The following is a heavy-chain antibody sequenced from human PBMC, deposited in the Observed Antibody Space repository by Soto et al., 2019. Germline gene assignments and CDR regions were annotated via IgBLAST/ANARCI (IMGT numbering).Heavy chain of an antibody. D-gene: IGHD1-1*01. CDR2: ISSDSTYT. CDR3: ASQELEPPPYFFDS. Sequence: GGSLRLSCAASGFTFPGSSMNWVRQAPGKGLEWVSSISSDSTYTYYADSVKGRFTISRDNAKNSLYLQMSSLRAEDTAVYYCASQELEPPPYFFDSWGQGTLVTSPQ. CDR1: GFTFPGSS. J-gene: IGHJ4*02. V-gene: IGHV3-21*01.